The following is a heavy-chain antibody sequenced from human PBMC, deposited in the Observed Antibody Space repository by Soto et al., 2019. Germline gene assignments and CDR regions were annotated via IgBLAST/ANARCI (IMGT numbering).Heavy chain of an antibody. Sequence: QVQLVESGGGVVQPGRSLRLSCAASGFTFSSYAMHWVRQAPGKGLEWVAVISYDGSNKYYADSVKGRFTISRDNSKNTLYLQMNSLRAEDTAVYYCARDRSTGVTLDYWGQGTLVTVSS. CDR1: GFTFSSYA. V-gene: IGHV3-30-3*01. J-gene: IGHJ4*02. D-gene: IGHD4-17*01. CDR2: ISYDGSNK. CDR3: ARDRSTGVTLDY.